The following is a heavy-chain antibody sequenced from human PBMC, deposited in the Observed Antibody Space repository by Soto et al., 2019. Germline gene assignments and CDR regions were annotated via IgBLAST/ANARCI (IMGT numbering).Heavy chain of an antibody. J-gene: IGHJ5*02. D-gene: IGHD6-13*01. CDR1: GGSITNDNYY. Sequence: QVQLQESGPGLVKPSQTLSLTCTVSGGSITNDNYYWSWIRQSPGKGLEWIGYMHNIGNTNYNPSLKSRITISLGTSKNQFSLKLSSVTAADTAIYYGARRGPAAAEFDHWGQGTLVTVSS. CDR2: MHNIGNT. V-gene: IGHV4-30-4*01. CDR3: ARRGPAAAEFDH.